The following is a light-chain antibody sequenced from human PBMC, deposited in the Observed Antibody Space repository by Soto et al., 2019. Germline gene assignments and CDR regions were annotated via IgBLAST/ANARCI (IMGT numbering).Light chain of an antibody. CDR3: QQYGNSPT. V-gene: IGKV3-20*01. CDR1: QSVTSSY. Sequence: EIVLTQSPGTLSLSPGERATLSFRATQSVTSSYLAWYQHKPGQAPRLLIYGASSRATGIPDRFSGSGSGTDFTLTINRLEPEDFAVYYCQQYGNSPTFGQGTKVDIK. CDR2: GAS. J-gene: IGKJ1*01.